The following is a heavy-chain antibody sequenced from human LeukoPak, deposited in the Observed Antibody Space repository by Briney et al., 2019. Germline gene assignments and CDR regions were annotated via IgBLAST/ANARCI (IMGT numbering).Heavy chain of an antibody. J-gene: IGHJ4*02. V-gene: IGHV4-59*01. CDR2: VHYNGGT. CDR3: AREMWTASDTGNPFDY. Sequence: SETLSLTCTVSGGSISGYCWTWVRQPPGKGLEWIGYVHYNGGTSYNPSLESRVTMSADTSKNQFSLKLISVTAAGTAVYYCAREMWTASDTGNPFDYWGQGALVTVSS. CDR1: GGSISGYC. D-gene: IGHD1-14*01.